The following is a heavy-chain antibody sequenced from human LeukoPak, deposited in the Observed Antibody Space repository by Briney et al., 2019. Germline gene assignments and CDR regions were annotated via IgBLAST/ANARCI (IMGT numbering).Heavy chain of an antibody. Sequence: GGSLRLSCAASGFTFSSYTIHWVRQAPGKGLEWVANIKQDGSEMYYVDSVKGRFTISRDNTKNSLYLQMNSLRAEDTAVYYCAQNYCFDYWGQGTLVTVSS. V-gene: IGHV3-7*03. CDR3: AQNYCFDY. CDR1: GFTFSSYT. CDR2: IKQDGSEM. J-gene: IGHJ4*02.